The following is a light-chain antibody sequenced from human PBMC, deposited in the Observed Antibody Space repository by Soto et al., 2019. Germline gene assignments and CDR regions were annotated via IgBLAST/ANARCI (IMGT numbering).Light chain of an antibody. J-gene: IGKJ1*01. V-gene: IGKV1-33*01. CDR3: QQYDNLPWT. CDR2: DAS. Sequence: DIQMTQSPSSLYASVGDKVTITCQASQDISNYLNWYQQKPGKAPKLLIYDASNLETGVPSRFSGSGSGTDFTVTISSLQPEDIATYYCQQYDNLPWTFGQGTKVEIK. CDR1: QDISNY.